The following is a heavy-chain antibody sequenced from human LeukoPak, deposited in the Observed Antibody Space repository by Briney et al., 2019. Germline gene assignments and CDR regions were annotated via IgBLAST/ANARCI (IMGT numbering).Heavy chain of an antibody. J-gene: IGHJ4*02. CDR3: AKADSSGYYYAISYFDY. Sequence: GGSLRLSCAASGFTFSSYAMSWVRQAPGKGLEWVSAISGSGGSTYYADSVKGRFTISRDNSKNTPYLQMNSLRAEDTAVYYCAKADSSGYYYAISYFDYWGQGTLVTVSS. V-gene: IGHV3-23*01. D-gene: IGHD3-22*01. CDR2: ISGSGGST. CDR1: GFTFSSYA.